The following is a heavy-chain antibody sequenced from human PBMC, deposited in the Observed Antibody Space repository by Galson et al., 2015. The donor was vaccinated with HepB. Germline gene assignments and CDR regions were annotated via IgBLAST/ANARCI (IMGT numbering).Heavy chain of an antibody. Sequence: SLRLSCAASGFTFRNFVMSWVRQAPGKGLEWVSAISGTGGFTFSADSVQGRFTISRDNSKSTLYLQMNSLRAEDTAVYYCAADQNYDFWSGYSKGYFDNWGQGTLVTVSS. D-gene: IGHD3-3*01. CDR2: ISGTGGFT. CDR3: AADQNYDFWSGYSKGYFDN. J-gene: IGHJ4*02. CDR1: GFTFRNFV. V-gene: IGHV3-23*01.